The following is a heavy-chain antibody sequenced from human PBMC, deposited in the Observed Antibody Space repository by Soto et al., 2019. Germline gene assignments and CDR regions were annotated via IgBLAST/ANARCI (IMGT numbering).Heavy chain of an antibody. CDR2: IFPGDSDT. CDR1: GYNFGAYW. D-gene: IGHD1-7*01. V-gene: IGHV5-51*01. J-gene: IGHJ4*02. CDR3: ARGGIIGTPPAY. Sequence: PGESLKISCQGSGYNFGAYWIGWGRQMPGKGLEWMGIIFPGDSDTRYRPSFQGQVTISVDRSINTAYLQWSSLKASDTAMYFCARGGIIGTPPAYSSQGTHVTVSS.